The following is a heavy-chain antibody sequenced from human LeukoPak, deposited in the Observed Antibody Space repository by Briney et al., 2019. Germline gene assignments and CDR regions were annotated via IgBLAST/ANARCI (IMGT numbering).Heavy chain of an antibody. V-gene: IGHV1-69*01. Sequence: SVKVSCKASGGTFSSYAISWVRQAPGQGLEWMGGIIPIFGTANYAQKFQGRVTITADESTSTAYMELSSLRSEDTAVYYCARDWLQPGGYFDYWGQGTVVTVSS. J-gene: IGHJ4*02. CDR3: ARDWLQPGGYFDY. D-gene: IGHD5-24*01. CDR2: IIPIFGTA. CDR1: GGTFSSYA.